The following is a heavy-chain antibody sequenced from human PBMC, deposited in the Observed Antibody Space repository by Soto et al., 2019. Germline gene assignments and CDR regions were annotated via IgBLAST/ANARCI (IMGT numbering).Heavy chain of an antibody. CDR1: GYSFTTYD. V-gene: IGHV1-8*01. CDR3: ARERKFDFWRKGLDV. D-gene: IGHD3-3*01. Sequence: SSAKVSCKAVGYSFTTYDINWVRQAPGQGLEWLGWMDPNSGSTGYAQNFQGRITMTRNISRNTAHMELSSLQSEDTAVYYCARERKFDFWRKGLDVWGQGTTATASS. CDR2: MDPNSGST. J-gene: IGHJ6*02.